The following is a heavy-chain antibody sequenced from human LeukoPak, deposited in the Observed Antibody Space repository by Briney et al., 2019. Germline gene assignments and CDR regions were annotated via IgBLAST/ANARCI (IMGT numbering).Heavy chain of an antibody. D-gene: IGHD6-6*01. CDR3: ARDIKQLRAFDI. V-gene: IGHV1-69*05. J-gene: IGHJ3*02. CDR1: GGTFSSYA. CDR2: IIPIFGTA. Sequence: GSSVKVSCKASGGTFSSYAISWVRQAPGQGREWMGGIIPIFGTANYAQKFQGRVTITTDESTSTAYMELSSLRSEDTAVYYCARDIKQLRAFDIWGQGTMVTVSS.